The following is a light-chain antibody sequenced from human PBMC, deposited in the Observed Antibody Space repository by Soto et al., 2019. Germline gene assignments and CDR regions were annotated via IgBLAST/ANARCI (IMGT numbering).Light chain of an antibody. Sequence: QPVLTQSSSASASLGSSVKLTCTLSSGHSSYIIAWHQQQPGKAPRYLMKLEGSGSYNKGSGVPDRFSGSSSGADLYLTISNLQSEDEADYYCETWDSNTPVFGGGTKLTVL. CDR3: ETWDSNTPV. V-gene: IGLV4-60*03. CDR2: LEGSGSY. CDR1: SGHSSYI. J-gene: IGLJ2*01.